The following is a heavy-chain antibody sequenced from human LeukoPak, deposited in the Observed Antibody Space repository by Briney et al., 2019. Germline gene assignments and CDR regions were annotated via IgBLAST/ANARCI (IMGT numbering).Heavy chain of an antibody. V-gene: IGHV3-30*18. CDR3: ANLGALYGDYVGNDY. D-gene: IGHD4-17*01. CDR1: GFTFSSYG. Sequence: WGSLRLSCAASGFTFSSYGMHWVRQAPGKGLEWVAVISYDESNKSYADSVKGRFTISRDNSKNTLYLQMNSLRAEDTAVYYCANLGALYGDYVGNDYWGQGTLVTVSS. CDR2: ISYDESNK. J-gene: IGHJ4*02.